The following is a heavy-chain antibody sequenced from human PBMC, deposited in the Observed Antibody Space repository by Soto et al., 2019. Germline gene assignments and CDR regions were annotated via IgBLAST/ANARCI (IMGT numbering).Heavy chain of an antibody. V-gene: IGHV3-23*01. CDR1: GFTFSNYA. Sequence: EVQLLESGGGLVQPGGSLRLSCAASGFTFSNYAMTWVRQAAGKGLEWVSSISGPGGSTYYADSVQGRFTISRDNSKNTLFLQMNTLRAEDTALYYCARDERIAVAGTDNWGQGILVTFTS. J-gene: IGHJ4*02. CDR3: ARDERIAVAGTDN. D-gene: IGHD6-19*01. CDR2: ISGPGGST.